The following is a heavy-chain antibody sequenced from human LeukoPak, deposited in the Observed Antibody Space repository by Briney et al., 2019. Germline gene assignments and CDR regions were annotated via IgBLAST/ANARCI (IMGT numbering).Heavy chain of an antibody. CDR1: GYSFTSYW. CDR2: IYPGDSDT. Sequence: GESLKISCKGSGYSFTSYWIGWVRQMPGKGLEWMGIIYPGDSDTRDSPSFQGQVTIAADKSISTAYLQWSSLKASDTAMYYCARRYSSSSVAFDIWGQGTMVTVSS. V-gene: IGHV5-51*01. D-gene: IGHD6-6*01. CDR3: ARRYSSSSVAFDI. J-gene: IGHJ3*02.